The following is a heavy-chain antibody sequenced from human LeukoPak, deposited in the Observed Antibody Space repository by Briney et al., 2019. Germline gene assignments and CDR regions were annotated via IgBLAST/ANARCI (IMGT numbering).Heavy chain of an antibody. D-gene: IGHD3-10*01. Sequence: PSETLSLTCSVSGGSISGYYWTWIRQPAGKGLEWIGRIYSSGDTNYNPSLKSRLTMSVDTSKNQFSLKLTSVTAADTAVYYCARFVTLVRGVNYWYFDLWGRGTLVTVSS. V-gene: IGHV4-4*07. CDR2: IYSSGDT. J-gene: IGHJ2*01. CDR1: GGSISGYY. CDR3: ARFVTLVRGVNYWYFDL.